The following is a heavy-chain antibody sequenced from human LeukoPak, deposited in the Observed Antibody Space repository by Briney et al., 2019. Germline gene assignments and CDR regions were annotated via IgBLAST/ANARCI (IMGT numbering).Heavy chain of an antibody. CDR2: IRYDGSNK. CDR1: GFTFSSYG. Sequence: GGSLRLSCAASGFTFSSYGMHWVRQAPGKGLEWVAFIRYDGSNKYYADSVKGRFTISRDNSKNTLYLQMNSLRAEDTAVYYCAKGGGSAWNYYYYMDVWGKGTTVTVSS. V-gene: IGHV3-30*02. CDR3: AKGGGSAWNYYYYMDV. J-gene: IGHJ6*03. D-gene: IGHD5-12*01.